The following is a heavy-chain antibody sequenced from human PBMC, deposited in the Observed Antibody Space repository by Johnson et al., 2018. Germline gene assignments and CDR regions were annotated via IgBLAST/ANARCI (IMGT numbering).Heavy chain of an antibody. CDR2: ISSSSSYI. J-gene: IGHJ3*02. CDR3: ATGGNEAFDI. Sequence: VQLVQSGGGLVKPGGSLRLSCAASGFTFSSYSMNWVRQAPGKGLEWVSSISSSSSYIYYADPVKGRFTISRDNAKNSRYLQMNSLRAEDTAVYYCATGGNEAFDIWGQGTMVTVSS. CDR1: GFTFSSYS. V-gene: IGHV3-21*01. D-gene: IGHD3-16*01.